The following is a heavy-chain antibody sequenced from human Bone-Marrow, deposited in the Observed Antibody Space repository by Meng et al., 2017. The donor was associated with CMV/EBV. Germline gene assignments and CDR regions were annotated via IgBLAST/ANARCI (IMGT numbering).Heavy chain of an antibody. J-gene: IGHJ5*02. V-gene: IGHV4-39*07. CDR1: GGSISSSSYY. D-gene: IGHD2-2*01. Sequence: SEPLSLTCTVSGGSISSSSYYWAWIRQPPGKGLEWIGNIYYSGSTYYNPSLKSRVTISVDTSKNQFSLKLSSVTAADTAVYYCSTYHCSSTTCYIPWGQGTLVTVSS. CDR2: IYYSGST. CDR3: STYHCSSTTCYIP.